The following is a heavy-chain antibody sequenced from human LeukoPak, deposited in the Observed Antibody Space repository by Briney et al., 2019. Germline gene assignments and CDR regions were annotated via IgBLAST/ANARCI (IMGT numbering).Heavy chain of an antibody. J-gene: IGHJ4*02. V-gene: IGHV3-23*01. D-gene: IGHD1-26*01. Sequence: PGGSLRLSCAASGFTFSSFAMSWVRQAPGKGLEWVSTISSSGSGTYYADSVKGRFTISRDNSNNALYLQMNSPRAEDTAVYYCAREEWELLGGVIDKWGQGTLVTVSS. CDR1: GFTFSSFA. CDR3: AREEWELLGGVIDK. CDR2: ISSSGSGT.